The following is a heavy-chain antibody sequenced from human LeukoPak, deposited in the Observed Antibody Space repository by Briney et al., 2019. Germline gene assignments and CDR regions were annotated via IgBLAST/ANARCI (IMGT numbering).Heavy chain of an antibody. CDR1: GGSFSGYY. V-gene: IGHV4-34*01. Sequence: SETLSLTCAVYGGSFSGYYWSWIRQPPGKGLEWIGSIYYSGSTYYNPSLKNRVTISVDTSKNQFSLKLSSVTAADTAVYYCARLPYSGYVYYFDYWGQGTLVTVSS. J-gene: IGHJ4*02. CDR3: ARLPYSGYVYYFDY. CDR2: IYYSGST. D-gene: IGHD3-16*01.